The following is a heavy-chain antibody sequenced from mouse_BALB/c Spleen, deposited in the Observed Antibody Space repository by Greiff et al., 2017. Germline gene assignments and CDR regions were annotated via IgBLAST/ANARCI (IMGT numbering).Heavy chain of an antibody. CDR3: ARDRATGFAY. V-gene: IGHV2-9*02. D-gene: IGHD3-3*01. CDR2: IWAGGST. Sequence: VMLVESGPGLVAPSQSLSITCTVSGFSLTSYGVHWVRQPPGKGLEWLGVIWAGGSTNYNSALMSRLSISKDNSKSQVFLKMNSLQTDDTAMYYCARDRATGFAYWGQGTLVTVSA. J-gene: IGHJ3*01. CDR1: GFSLTSYG.